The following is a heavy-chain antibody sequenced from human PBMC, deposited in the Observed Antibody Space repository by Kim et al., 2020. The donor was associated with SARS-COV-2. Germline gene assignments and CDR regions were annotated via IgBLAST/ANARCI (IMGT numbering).Heavy chain of an antibody. CDR1: GFTFSSYS. CDR2: ISRSSSYI. V-gene: IGHV3-21*01. Sequence: GGSLRLSCAASGFTFSSYSMNWVRQAPGKGLEWVSSISRSSSYIYYADSVKGRFTISRDNAKNSLYLQMNSLRAEDTAVYYCARDWAEVTIFGVVTRPMDVCGQGTTVTVSS. D-gene: IGHD3-3*01. J-gene: IGHJ6*02. CDR3: ARDWAEVTIFGVVTRPMDV.